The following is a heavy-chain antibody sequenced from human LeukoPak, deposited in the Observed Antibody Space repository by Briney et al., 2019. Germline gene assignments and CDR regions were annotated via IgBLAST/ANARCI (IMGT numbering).Heavy chain of an antibody. Sequence: GGSLRLSCAASGFTFSNAWMSGVRQAPGKGLEWVGRIKSKTDGGTTDYAAPVKGRFTISRDDSKNTLYLQMNSLKTEDTAVYYCTTLGGSWYDAFDIWGQGTMVTVSS. CDR2: IKSKTDGGTT. CDR1: GFTFSNAW. D-gene: IGHD6-13*01. J-gene: IGHJ3*02. CDR3: TTLGGSWYDAFDI. V-gene: IGHV3-15*01.